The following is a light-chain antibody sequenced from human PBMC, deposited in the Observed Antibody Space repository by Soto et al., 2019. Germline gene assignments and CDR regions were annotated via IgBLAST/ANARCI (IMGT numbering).Light chain of an antibody. V-gene: IGLV4-69*01. CDR3: QTWGTGIWV. Sequence: QLVLTQSPSASASLGASVKLTCTLSSGYSSYAIAWHQQQPEKGPRYLMKLNSDGSHSKGDGIPDRFSGSSSGAERYLTISSLPSEDEADYYCQTWGTGIWVFGGGTKLTVL. CDR2: LNSDGSH. CDR1: SGYSSYA. J-gene: IGLJ3*02.